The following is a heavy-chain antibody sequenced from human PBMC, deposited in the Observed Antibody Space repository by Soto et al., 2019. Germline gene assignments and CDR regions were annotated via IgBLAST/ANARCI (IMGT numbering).Heavy chain of an antibody. Sequence: QITLKESGPTLVKPTQTLTLTCTFSGFSLSTSGVSVGWIRQPPGKALEWLALIYWDDDKRYSTSLKSSLTITNDTSKNQVVLRMTNINPVDAASYYCAHSRCGGDCLQSYPSHYYYVIDVWCQGATVTVFS. CDR3: AHSRCGGDCLQSYPSHYYYVIDV. D-gene: IGHD2-21*02. CDR2: IYWDDDK. CDR1: GFSLSTSGVS. J-gene: IGHJ6*01. V-gene: IGHV2-5*02.